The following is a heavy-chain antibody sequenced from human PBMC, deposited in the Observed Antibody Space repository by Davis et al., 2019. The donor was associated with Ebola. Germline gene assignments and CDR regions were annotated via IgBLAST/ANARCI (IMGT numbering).Heavy chain of an antibody. Sequence: MPSETLSLTCTVSGGSISSYYWSWIRQPPGKGLECIGYIYNSGSTTYNPSLKSRVTISVDTSKNQFSLKVSSVTAADTAVYYCARGSSSWYSINWFDPWGQGTLVTVSS. V-gene: IGHV4-59*12. CDR3: ARGSSSWYSINWFDP. D-gene: IGHD6-13*01. CDR2: IYNSGST. CDR1: GGSISSYY. J-gene: IGHJ5*02.